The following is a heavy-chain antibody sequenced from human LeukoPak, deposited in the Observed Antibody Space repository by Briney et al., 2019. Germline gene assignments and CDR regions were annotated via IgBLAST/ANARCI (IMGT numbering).Heavy chain of an antibody. J-gene: IGHJ6*03. D-gene: IGHD6-13*01. CDR2: ISYDGSNK. Sequence: GRSLGLSCAASGFTFSSYAMHWVRQAPGKGLEWMAVISYDGSNKYYADSVKGRFTISRDNSKNTLYLQMNSLRAEDTAVYYCARVGRIAAPYYYYYMDVWGKGTTVTVSS. CDR1: GFTFSSYA. V-gene: IGHV3-30*04. CDR3: ARVGRIAAPYYYYYMDV.